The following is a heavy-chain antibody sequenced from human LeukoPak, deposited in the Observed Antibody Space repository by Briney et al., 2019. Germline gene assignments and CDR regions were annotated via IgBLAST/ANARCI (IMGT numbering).Heavy chain of an antibody. CDR2: IKQDGSEK. Sequence: GGSLRLSCAASGLTFSSYWMSWVRQAPGKGLEWVANIKQDGSEKYYVDSVKGRFTISRDNAKNSLYLQMNSLRAEDTAVYYCAGDLVGADAFDIWGQGTMVTVSS. V-gene: IGHV3-7*03. CDR1: GLTFSSYW. D-gene: IGHD1-26*01. CDR3: AGDLVGADAFDI. J-gene: IGHJ3*02.